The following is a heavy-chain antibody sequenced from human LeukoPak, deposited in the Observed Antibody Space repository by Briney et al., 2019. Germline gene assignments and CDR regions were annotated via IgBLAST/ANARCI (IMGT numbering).Heavy chain of an antibody. CDR1: GYSISSGYY. CDR2: IYHSGST. D-gene: IGHD6-13*01. CDR3: ARNIAAAAPYYFDY. V-gene: IGHV4-38-2*02. J-gene: IGHJ4*02. Sequence: SEALSLTCTVSGYSISSGYYWGWIRQPPGKGLEWIGSIYHSGSTYSNPSLKSRVTISVDTSKNHFSLKLTSVTAADTAVYYCARNIAAAAPYYFDYWGQGTLVTVSS.